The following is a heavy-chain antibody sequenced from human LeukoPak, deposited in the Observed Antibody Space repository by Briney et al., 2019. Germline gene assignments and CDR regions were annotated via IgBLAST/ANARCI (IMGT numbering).Heavy chain of an antibody. D-gene: IGHD6-13*01. V-gene: IGHV3-7*01. CDR2: IKQDGSEK. CDR1: GFTFSSYW. J-gene: IGHJ4*02. CDR3: ARVSVAAAPQFDY. Sequence: PGGSLRLSCAASGFTFSSYWMSWVRQAPGKGLEWVANIKQDGSEKYYVDSVKGRFTISRDNAKNSLYLQMNSLRAEDTAVYYCARVSVAAAPQFDYWGQGTLVAVSS.